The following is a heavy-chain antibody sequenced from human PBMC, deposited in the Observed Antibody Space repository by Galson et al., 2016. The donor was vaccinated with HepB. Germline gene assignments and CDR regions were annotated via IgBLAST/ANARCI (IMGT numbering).Heavy chain of an antibody. CDR1: GGSISSTSYY. Sequence: SETLSLTCTVSGGSISSTSYYWGWVRQSPGKGLEWIGSVYYIGTTYYNPSLKSRVTISVDTSKNQFSLELSSVTAADTAVYYCARLQIQLWLFSDKYYFDYWGQGTLVSVSS. V-gene: IGHV4-39*01. J-gene: IGHJ4*02. D-gene: IGHD5-18*01. CDR2: VYYIGTT. CDR3: ARLQIQLWLFSDKYYFDY.